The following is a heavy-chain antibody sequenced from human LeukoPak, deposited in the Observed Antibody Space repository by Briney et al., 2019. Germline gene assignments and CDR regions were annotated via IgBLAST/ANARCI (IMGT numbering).Heavy chain of an antibody. CDR2: ISSNGGST. D-gene: IGHD4-17*01. Sequence: GGSLRLSCAASGFTFSSYAMHWVRQAPGKGLEYVSAISSNGGSTYYANSVKGRFTISRDNSKNTLYLQMGSLRAEDMAVYYCARVYPVYGLYYFDYWGQGILVTVSS. CDR1: GFTFSSYA. CDR3: ARVYPVYGLYYFDY. J-gene: IGHJ4*02. V-gene: IGHV3-64*01.